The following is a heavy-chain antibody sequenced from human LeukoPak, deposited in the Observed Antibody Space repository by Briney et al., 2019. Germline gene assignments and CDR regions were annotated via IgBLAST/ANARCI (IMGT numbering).Heavy chain of an antibody. CDR2: ISAYNGNT. J-gene: IGHJ4*02. V-gene: IGHV1-18*01. CDR1: GYTFTSYG. D-gene: IGHD3-22*01. CDR3: ARGLYYYDSSGYYYFDY. Sequence: ASVKVSCKASGYTFTSYGISWVGQGPGQGLEWMGWISAYNGNTNYAQKLQGRVTMTTDTSTSTAYMELRSLRSDDTAVYYCARGLYYYDSSGYYYFDYWGQGTLVTVSS.